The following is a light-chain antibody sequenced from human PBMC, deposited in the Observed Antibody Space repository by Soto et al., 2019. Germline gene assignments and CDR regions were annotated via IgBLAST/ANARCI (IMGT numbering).Light chain of an antibody. CDR3: AAWDDSLNAFYV. V-gene: IGLV1-44*01. J-gene: IGLJ1*01. CDR2: SNN. CDR1: SSNIGSNT. Sequence: QLVLTQPPSASGTPGQRVTISCSGSSSNIGSNTVNWYQQLPGTAPKLLIYSNNQRPSGVPDRFSGSKSGTSASLAISGLQSEDEADYDCAAWDDSLNAFYVFGTGTTLTVL.